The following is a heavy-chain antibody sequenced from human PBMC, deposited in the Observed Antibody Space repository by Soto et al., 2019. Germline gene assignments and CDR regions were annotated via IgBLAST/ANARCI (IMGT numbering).Heavy chain of an antibody. CDR2: IYYSGST. Sequence: PSETLSLTCTVSGGSISSYYWSWIRQPPGKGLEWIGYIYYSGSTNYNPSLKSRVTISVDTSKNQFSLKLSSVTAADTAVYYCARDRGITGTTGDYYYGMDVWGQGTTVNVSS. CDR1: GGSISSYY. CDR3: ARDRGITGTTGDYYYGMDV. D-gene: IGHD1-7*01. J-gene: IGHJ6*02. V-gene: IGHV4-59*01.